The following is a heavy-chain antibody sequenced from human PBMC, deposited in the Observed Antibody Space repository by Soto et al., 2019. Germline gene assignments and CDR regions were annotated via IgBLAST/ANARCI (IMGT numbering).Heavy chain of an antibody. D-gene: IGHD1-1*01. J-gene: IGHJ4*02. Sequence: QAQLVQSGAEVKKPGSSVKVSCKASGGTFSSYVISWVRQAPGQGLEWMGGIIPSFGTANYAQKFQGRVTITADESTSTAYMELSSLRSEDTAVYYCARVYEMATTGRPYYFDYWGQGTLVTVSS. CDR3: ARVYEMATTGRPYYFDY. CDR2: IIPSFGTA. CDR1: GGTFSSYV. V-gene: IGHV1-69*12.